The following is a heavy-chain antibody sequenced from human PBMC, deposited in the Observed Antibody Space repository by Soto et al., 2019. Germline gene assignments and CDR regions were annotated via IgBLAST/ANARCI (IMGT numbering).Heavy chain of an antibody. Sequence: ASVKVSCKASGYTFTGYYMHWVRQAPGQGLEWMGWINPNSGGTNYAQKFQGWVTMTRDTSISTAYMELSRLRSDDTAVYYCARGGHSSSSGFDPWGQGTLVTVSS. J-gene: IGHJ5*02. CDR2: INPNSGGT. V-gene: IGHV1-2*04. CDR1: GYTFTGYY. D-gene: IGHD6-6*01. CDR3: ARGGHSSSSGFDP.